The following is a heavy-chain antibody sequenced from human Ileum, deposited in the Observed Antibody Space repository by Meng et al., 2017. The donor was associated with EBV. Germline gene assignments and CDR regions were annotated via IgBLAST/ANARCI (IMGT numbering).Heavy chain of an antibody. D-gene: IGHD3-10*01. V-gene: IGHV3-74*01. CDR3: IRDFREADY. CDR1: GFTFSSYC. Sequence: EVQLVESGGGSVQPGGSLRLSCAASGFTFSSYCMHWVRQAPGKGPVWVSRICHDESTMNYADSVKGRFTISRDNAKNTVYLQMNSLRPEDTAVYYCIRDFREADYWGQGTLVTVSS. J-gene: IGHJ4*02. CDR2: ICHDESTM.